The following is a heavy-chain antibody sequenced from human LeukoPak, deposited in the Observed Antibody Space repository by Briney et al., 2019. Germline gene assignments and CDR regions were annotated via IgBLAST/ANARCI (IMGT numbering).Heavy chain of an antibody. D-gene: IGHD3-9*01. Sequence: ASVKVSCKASGYTFTNYLMNWVRQAPGQGLEWMGWINTNTGNPTYAQGFTGRFVFSLDTSVSTAYLQISSLKAEDTAVYYCAISPVYYDILTGYYKASPLDYWGQGTLVTVSS. CDR2: INTNTGNP. J-gene: IGHJ4*02. CDR1: GYTFTNYL. V-gene: IGHV7-4-1*02. CDR3: AISPVYYDILTGYYKASPLDY.